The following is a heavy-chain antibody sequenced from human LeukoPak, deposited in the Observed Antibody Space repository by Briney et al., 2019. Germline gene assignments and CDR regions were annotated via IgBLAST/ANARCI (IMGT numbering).Heavy chain of an antibody. V-gene: IGHV1-69*13. J-gene: IGHJ4*02. Sequence: SVKVSCKASGGTFSSYAISWVRQAPGQGLEWMGGIIPIFGTANYAQKFQSRVTITADESTSTAYMELSSLRSEDTAVYYCAKPYYGSGAFDYWGQGTLVTVSS. CDR3: AKPYYGSGAFDY. CDR1: GGTFSSYA. D-gene: IGHD3-10*01. CDR2: IIPIFGTA.